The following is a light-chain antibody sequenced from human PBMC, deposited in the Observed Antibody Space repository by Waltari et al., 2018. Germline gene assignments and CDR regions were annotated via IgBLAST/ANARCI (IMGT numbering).Light chain of an antibody. CDR3: HQYYSTPFT. Sequence: DIVMTQSPDSLAVSLGERATINCKSSQSVLYSSNNKNYLAWYQQKPGQPPKLLIYWASTRESGVPDRFSGSESGTDFTLTISSLQAEDAAVYYCHQYYSTPFTFGPGTKVDIK. V-gene: IGKV4-1*01. CDR1: QSVLYSSNNKNY. J-gene: IGKJ3*01. CDR2: WAS.